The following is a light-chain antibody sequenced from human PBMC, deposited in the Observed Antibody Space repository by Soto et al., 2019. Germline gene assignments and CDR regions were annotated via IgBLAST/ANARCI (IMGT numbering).Light chain of an antibody. CDR2: GAS. J-gene: IGKJ1*01. CDR3: QQYDTSPWT. V-gene: IGKV3-20*01. CDR1: QSVRNNY. Sequence: EIVLTQSPGTLSLSPGERATLSCRASQSVRNNYLAWYQQKPGQAPRLLIYGASSRATGIPERFSGSGSGTDFTLTVSRPEPEDFAVYYCQQYDTSPWTFGQGTKVEIK.